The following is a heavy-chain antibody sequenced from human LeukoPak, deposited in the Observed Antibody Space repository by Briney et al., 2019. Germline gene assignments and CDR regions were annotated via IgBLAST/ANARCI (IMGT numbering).Heavy chain of an antibody. D-gene: IGHD5-12*01. CDR1: GYTFTGYY. V-gene: IGHV1-2*02. CDR3: ARDLHGGYDANY. CDR2: INPNSGGT. Sequence: VASVKVSCKASGYTFTGYYMHWVRQAPGQGLEWMGWINPNSGGTNYAQKFQGRVTMTRDTSISTTYMELSRLRSDDTAVYYCARDLHGGYDANYWGQGTLVTVSS. J-gene: IGHJ4*02.